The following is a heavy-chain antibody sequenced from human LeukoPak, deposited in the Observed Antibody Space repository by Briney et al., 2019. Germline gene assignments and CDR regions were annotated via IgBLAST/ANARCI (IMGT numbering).Heavy chain of an antibody. V-gene: IGHV1-8*01. CDR3: ARWLGSYYAYYYYGMDV. Sequence: ASVKVSCKASGYTFTSYDINRVRQATGQGLEWMGWMNPNSGNTGYAQKFQGRVTMTRNTSISTAYMELSSLRSEDTAVYYCARWLGSYYAYYYYGMDVWGQGTTVTVSS. J-gene: IGHJ6*02. CDR1: GYTFTSYD. D-gene: IGHD1-26*01. CDR2: MNPNSGNT.